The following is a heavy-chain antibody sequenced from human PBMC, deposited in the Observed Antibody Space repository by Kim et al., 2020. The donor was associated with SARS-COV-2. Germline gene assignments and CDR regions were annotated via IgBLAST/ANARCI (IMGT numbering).Heavy chain of an antibody. D-gene: IGHD2-2*01. CDR3: ARHTRTKGFPSWFDY. V-gene: IGHV4-39*01. J-gene: IGHJ4*02. CDR1: GGSISSSSYY. CDR2: IYYSGST. Sequence: SETLSLTCTVSGGSISSSSYYWGWIRQPPGKGLEWIGSIYYSGSTYYNPSLKSRVTISVDTSKNQFSLKLSSVTAADTAVYYCARHTRTKGFPSWFDYWGQGTLVTVSS.